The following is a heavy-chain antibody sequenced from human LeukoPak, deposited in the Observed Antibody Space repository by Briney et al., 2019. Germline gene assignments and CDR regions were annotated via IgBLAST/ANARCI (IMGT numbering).Heavy chain of an antibody. Sequence: GGSLRLSCAASGFTFSNAWMSWARQAPGKGLEWVSAISGSGGSTYYADSVKGRFTISRDNSKNTLYLQMNSLRAEDTAVYYCAKRDDSYYYYYMDVWGKGTTVTVSS. CDR3: AKRDDSYYYYYMDV. V-gene: IGHV3-23*01. CDR2: ISGSGGST. CDR1: GFTFSNAW. D-gene: IGHD5-24*01. J-gene: IGHJ6*03.